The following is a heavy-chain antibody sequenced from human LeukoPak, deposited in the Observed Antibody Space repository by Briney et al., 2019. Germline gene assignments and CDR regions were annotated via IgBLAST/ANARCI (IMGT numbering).Heavy chain of an antibody. CDR2: INPNSGGT. Sequence: ASVKVSCKASGYTFTGYYMHWVRLAPGQGLEWMGWINPNSGGTNYAQKFQGRVTMTRDTSISTAYMELSRLRSDDTAVYYCARIPRYCSSTSCYRNDYWGQGTLVTVSS. D-gene: IGHD2-2*01. CDR3: ARIPRYCSSTSCYRNDY. CDR1: GYTFTGYY. J-gene: IGHJ4*02. V-gene: IGHV1-2*02.